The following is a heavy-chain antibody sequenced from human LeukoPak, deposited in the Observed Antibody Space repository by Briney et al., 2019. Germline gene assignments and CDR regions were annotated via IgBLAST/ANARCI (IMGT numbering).Heavy chain of an antibody. D-gene: IGHD3-22*01. CDR3: ARGYYDSSGYAPPNY. CDR1: GFTFDNYA. CDR2: FTGGDGRT. Sequence: GGSLRLSCAVSGFTFDNYAMSWVRQAPGKGLEWVSSFTGGDGRTHYADSMKGRLTISRDISKNTVYLQMNSLRAEDTAVYYCARGYYDSSGYAPPNYWGQGTLVTVSS. J-gene: IGHJ4*02. V-gene: IGHV3-23*01.